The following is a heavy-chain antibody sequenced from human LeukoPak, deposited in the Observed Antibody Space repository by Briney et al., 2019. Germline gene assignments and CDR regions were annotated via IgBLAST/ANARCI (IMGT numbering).Heavy chain of an antibody. CDR2: ISGSGGST. Sequence: SGGSLRLSCAASGFTFSGYAMSWVRQAPGKGLEWVSAISGSGGSTYYADSVKGRFTISRDNSKNTLYLQMNSLRAEDTAVYYCAKDSSGWYYFDYRGQGTLVTVSS. V-gene: IGHV3-23*01. J-gene: IGHJ4*02. CDR3: AKDSSGWYYFDY. CDR1: GFTFSGYA. D-gene: IGHD6-19*01.